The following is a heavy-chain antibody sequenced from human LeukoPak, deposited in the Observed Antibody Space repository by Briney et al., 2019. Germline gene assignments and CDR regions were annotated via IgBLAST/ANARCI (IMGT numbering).Heavy chain of an antibody. D-gene: IGHD3-16*01. CDR1: GFTFSSYG. CDR3: ARDQGGVGY. J-gene: IGHJ4*02. Sequence: GGSLRLSCAASGFTFSSYGMSWVRQAPGKGLEWVSSISGRGGSAYYADSVKGRFTISRDNSKNTLYLQMNSLRAEDTAVYYCARDQGGVGYWGQGTLVTVSS. V-gene: IGHV3-23*01. CDR2: ISGRGGSA.